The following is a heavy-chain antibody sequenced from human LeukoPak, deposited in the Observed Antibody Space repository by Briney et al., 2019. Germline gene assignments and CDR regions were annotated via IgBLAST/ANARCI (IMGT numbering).Heavy chain of an antibody. V-gene: IGHV3-23*01. CDR1: GFTFSSYA. CDR3: AKDVDYYGSGPPYGMTS. J-gene: IGHJ6*02. CDR2: ISGGGGST. D-gene: IGHD3-10*01. Sequence: GGSLRLSCAASGFTFSSYAMSCVRQARGKGLGWVSVISGGGGSTYYADTVKARFTISRDESKNTLYLQMNSLRAEDTAVYYCAKDVDYYGSGPPYGMTSGAKGPRSPSP.